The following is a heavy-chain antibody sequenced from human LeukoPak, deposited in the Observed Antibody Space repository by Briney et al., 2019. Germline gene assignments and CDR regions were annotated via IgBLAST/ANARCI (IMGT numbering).Heavy chain of an antibody. CDR3: ARDFWSGYYAGY. Sequence: GGSLRLSCAASGFTFSKYVMHWVRQAQGKGLEWVAFSRSDAKGEYYADSVKGRFTISRDNSKNTLYLQMNSLRPDDTALYYCARDFWSGYYAGYWGRGALVTVSS. D-gene: IGHD3-3*01. CDR1: GFTFSKYV. V-gene: IGHV3-30*02. CDR2: SRSDAKGE. J-gene: IGHJ4*02.